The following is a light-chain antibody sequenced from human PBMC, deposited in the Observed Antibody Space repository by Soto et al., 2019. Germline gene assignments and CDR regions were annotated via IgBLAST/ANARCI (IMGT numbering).Light chain of an antibody. J-gene: IGLJ1*01. CDR1: SSDVGGYKY. V-gene: IGLV2-14*01. Sequence: QSALTQPASVSGSPGQSITISCTGTSSDVGGYKYVSWYQHHPGKAPKLIIYEVSNRPSGVSNRFSGSKSGNTASLTISGLQAEDEADYYCSSYTSSSTSYVFGTGTKLTVL. CDR2: EVS. CDR3: SSYTSSSTSYV.